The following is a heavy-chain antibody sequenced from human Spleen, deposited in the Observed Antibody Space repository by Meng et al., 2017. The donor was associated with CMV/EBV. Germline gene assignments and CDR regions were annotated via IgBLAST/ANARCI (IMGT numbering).Heavy chain of an antibody. V-gene: IGHV4-61*01. CDR1: GGSVSSGSYY. J-gene: IGHJ6*02. CDR3: ARGHRYCSSTSCYPHYYYGMDV. Sequence: SETLSLTCTVSGGSVSSGSYYWSWIRQPPGKGLEWIAYIYYSGSTNYNPSLKSRVTISLDTSKNQFSLKLSSVTAADTAVYYCARGHRYCSSTSCYPHYYYGMDVWGQGTTVTVSS. CDR2: IYYSGST. D-gene: IGHD2-2*01.